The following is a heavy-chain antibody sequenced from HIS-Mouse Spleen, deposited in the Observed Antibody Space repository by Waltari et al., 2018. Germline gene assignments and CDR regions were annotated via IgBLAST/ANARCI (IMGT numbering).Heavy chain of an antibody. CDR1: GGTFSSYA. D-gene: IGHD6-19*01. J-gene: IGHJ4*02. CDR3: ARVSIAVAAFDY. V-gene: IGHV1-69*01. CDR2: FIPIFGTA. Sequence: QVQLVQSGAEVQKPGSSVKVSCKSSGGTFSSYATSWVRRAPGQGLEWMGGFIPIFGTANYAQKFQGRVTITADESTSTAYMELSSLRSEDTAVYYCARVSIAVAAFDYWGQGTLVTVSS.